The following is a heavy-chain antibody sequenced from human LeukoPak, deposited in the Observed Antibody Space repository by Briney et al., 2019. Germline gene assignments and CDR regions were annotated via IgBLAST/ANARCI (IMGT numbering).Heavy chain of an antibody. CDR2: TSSSDAGT. J-gene: IGHJ4*02. Sequence: GGSLRLSCEASGFTFSTYNMSWVRQTPGKGLEWVAATSSSDAGTYHADSVRGRFTISRDNSKNTLYLQKNSLRAEDAAVYFCAKAPVTSCRGAYCYPFDSWGQGTLVTVSS. CDR3: AKAPVTSCRGAYCYPFDS. CDR1: GFTFSTYN. D-gene: IGHD2-21*01. V-gene: IGHV3-23*01.